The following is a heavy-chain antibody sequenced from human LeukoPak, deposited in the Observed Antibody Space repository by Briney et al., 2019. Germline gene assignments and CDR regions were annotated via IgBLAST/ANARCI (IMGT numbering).Heavy chain of an antibody. V-gene: IGHV3-23*01. J-gene: IGHJ5*02. D-gene: IGHD6-19*01. CDR1: GFTFSGYE. Sequence: GGSLRLSCAASGFTFSGYEMNWVRQAPGKGLEWVSAISGSGGSTYYADSVKGRFTISRDNSKNTLYLQMNSLRAEDTAVYYCAKDRLGSGWYSWGQGTLVTVSS. CDR3: AKDRLGSGWYS. CDR2: ISGSGGST.